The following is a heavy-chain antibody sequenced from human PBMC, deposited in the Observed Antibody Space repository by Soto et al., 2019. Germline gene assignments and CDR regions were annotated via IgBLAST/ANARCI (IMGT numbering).Heavy chain of an antibody. D-gene: IGHD2-21*02. CDR2: ISSSGGST. Sequence: GGSLRLSFSGSVFTFANYAMSWVRQAPGKGLGWVSCISSSGGSTYYADSVEVRFTIYRDNSKNTLSLQMNSLRAEDTAVYYCANDPNGDCVGGFEXCGQVTMVAVS. J-gene: IGHJ3*02. V-gene: IGHV3-23*01. CDR3: ANDPNGDCVGGFEX. CDR1: VFTFANYA.